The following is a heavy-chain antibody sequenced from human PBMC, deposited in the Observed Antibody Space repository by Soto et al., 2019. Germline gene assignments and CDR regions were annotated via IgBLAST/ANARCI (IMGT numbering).Heavy chain of an antibody. V-gene: IGHV3-30*18. CDR1: GFPFSIHG. Sequence: GGSLRLSCVASGFPFSIHGMHWVRPTPGKGPEWVAIISHDARTKYYAESVKGRFTVSRDNSRDTLDLQMDSLRVEDTAVYYCAKDQVPYFDSWSGKNWFDPWGEGTRVTVS. CDR2: ISHDARTK. D-gene: IGHD3-3*01. J-gene: IGHJ5*02. CDR3: AKDQVPYFDSWSGKNWFDP.